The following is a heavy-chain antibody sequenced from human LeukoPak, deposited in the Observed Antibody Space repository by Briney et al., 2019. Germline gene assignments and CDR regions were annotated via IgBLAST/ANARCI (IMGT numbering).Heavy chain of an antibody. V-gene: IGHV4-4*07. CDR2: HHTSGST. Sequence: PSETLSLTCTVSGCSISSYYWSWIRQPAGKGLEWIGRHHTSGSTNYNPSLKSRVTMSADTSKNQFSLQLSSVTAADTAVYYCARDTYYYDSSGYSNFDYWGQGTLVTVSS. CDR3: ARDTYYYDSSGYSNFDY. D-gene: IGHD3-22*01. CDR1: GCSISSYY. J-gene: IGHJ4*02.